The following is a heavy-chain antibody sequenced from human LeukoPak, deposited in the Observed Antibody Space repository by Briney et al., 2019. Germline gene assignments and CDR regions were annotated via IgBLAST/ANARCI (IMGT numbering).Heavy chain of an antibody. D-gene: IGHD6-13*01. CDR1: GYTFTSYG. V-gene: IGHV1-18*01. CDR3: ARDLQGSGIAAAGIDY. Sequence: GASVTVSCKASGYTFTSYGISWVRQAPGQGLEWMGWISAYNGNTNYAQKLQGRVTMTTDTSTSTAYMELSSLRSEDTAVYYCARDLQGSGIAAAGIDYWGQGTLVTVSS. J-gene: IGHJ4*02. CDR2: ISAYNGNT.